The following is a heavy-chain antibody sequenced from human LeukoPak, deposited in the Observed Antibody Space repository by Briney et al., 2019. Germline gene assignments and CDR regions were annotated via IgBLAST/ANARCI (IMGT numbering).Heavy chain of an antibody. CDR2: IRSKAYGGTT. CDR3: TRVARYDFWSGYRDY. V-gene: IGHV3-49*03. CDR1: GFTFGDYA. J-gene: IGHJ4*02. D-gene: IGHD3-3*01. Sequence: GGSLRLSCTASGFTFGDYAMSWFRQAPGKGLEWVGFIRSKAYGGTTEYAASVKGRFTISRDDSKSIAYLQMNSLKTEDTAVYYCTRVARYDFWSGYRDYWGQGTLVTVSS.